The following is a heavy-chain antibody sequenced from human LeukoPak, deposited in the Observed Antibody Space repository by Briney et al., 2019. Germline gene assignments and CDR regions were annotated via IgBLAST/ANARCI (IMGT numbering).Heavy chain of an antibody. CDR1: GGSFSGYY. Sequence: SETLSLTCAVYGGSFSGYYWSWIRQPPGKGLEWIGEINHSESTKYNPSLKSRVTISVDTSKNQFSLKLSSVTAADTAVYYCARGNGYYHYYYYYYMDVWGNGTTVTVSS. J-gene: IGHJ6*03. V-gene: IGHV4-34*01. D-gene: IGHD3-3*01. CDR2: INHSEST. CDR3: ARGNGYYHYYYYYYMDV.